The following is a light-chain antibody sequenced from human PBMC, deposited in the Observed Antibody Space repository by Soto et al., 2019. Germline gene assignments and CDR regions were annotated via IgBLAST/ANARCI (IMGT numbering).Light chain of an antibody. CDR2: KAS. CDR3: QQYNSYSLT. V-gene: IGKV1-5*03. CDR1: QSISSW. Sequence: DIQMTQSPSTLSASVGDRVTITCRASQSISSWLAWYQQKPGKAPKLLICKASRLESGVPSRFSGSGSGTEFTLTISSLQPDDVATYYCQQYNSYSLTFGGGTKVDIK. J-gene: IGKJ4*01.